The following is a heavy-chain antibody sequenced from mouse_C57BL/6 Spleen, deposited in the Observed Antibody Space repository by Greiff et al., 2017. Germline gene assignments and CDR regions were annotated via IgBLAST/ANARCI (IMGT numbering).Heavy chain of an antibody. J-gene: IGHJ2*01. CDR2: IHPNSGST. CDR1: GYTFTSYW. D-gene: IGHD2-4*01. Sequence: QVQLQQSGAELVKPGASVKLSCKASGYTFTSYWMHWVKQRPGQGLEWIGMIHPNSGSTNYNEKFKSKATLTVDKSSSTAYMQLSSLTSEDSAVYYCARSGDYDDYFDYWGQVTTLTVSS. CDR3: ARSGDYDDYFDY. V-gene: IGHV1-64*01.